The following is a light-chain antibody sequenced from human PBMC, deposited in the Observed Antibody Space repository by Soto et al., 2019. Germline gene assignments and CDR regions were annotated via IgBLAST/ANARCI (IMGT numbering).Light chain of an antibody. CDR2: DVS. CDR3: SSYAGSNSYV. Sequence: QSALTQPPSASGSPGQSVTISCTGTSSDIGAYNYVSWYQQPPGKAPQVMIYDVSKRPSGVPDRFSGSKAGNTASLTVSGLQAEDEGDYYCSSYAGSNSYVCGTGTKLNVL. CDR1: SSDIGAYNY. V-gene: IGLV2-8*01. J-gene: IGLJ1*01.